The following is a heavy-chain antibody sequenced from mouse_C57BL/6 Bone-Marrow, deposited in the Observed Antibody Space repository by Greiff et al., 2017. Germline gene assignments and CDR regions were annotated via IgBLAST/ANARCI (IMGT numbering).Heavy chain of an antibody. D-gene: IGHD1-1*01. CDR1: GFTFSSYT. CDR3: ARFITTVVASPLATEYFDV. CDR2: ISGGGGNT. V-gene: IGHV5-9*01. Sequence: EVMLVESGGGLVKPGGSLKLSCAASGFTFSSYTMSWVRQTPEKRLEWVATISGGGGNTYYPDSVKGRFTISRDNAKHPLYLQMSSLRSEDTAFYYCARFITTVVASPLATEYFDVWGTGTTVTVSS. J-gene: IGHJ1*03.